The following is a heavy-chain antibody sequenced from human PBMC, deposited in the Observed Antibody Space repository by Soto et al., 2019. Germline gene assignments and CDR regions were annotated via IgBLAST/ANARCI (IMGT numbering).Heavy chain of an antibody. J-gene: IGHJ4*02. D-gene: IGHD3-22*01. CDR3: ARHPSYYDKIDY. Sequence: GGSLRLSCAASGFTFSSYGMSWVRQAPGKGLEWVSVISGSGTSTHYADSVKGRFTISRDNSKNTLYLQMNSLRAEDTAMYYCARHPSYYDKIDYWGQGTLVTVSS. CDR1: GFTFSSYG. V-gene: IGHV3-23*01. CDR2: ISGSGTST.